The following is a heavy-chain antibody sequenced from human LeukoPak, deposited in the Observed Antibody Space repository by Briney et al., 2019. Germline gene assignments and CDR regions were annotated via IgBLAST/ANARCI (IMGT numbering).Heavy chain of an antibody. CDR2: FDPEDGET. J-gene: IGHJ4*02. CDR3: ARGGYIAVADDFDY. V-gene: IGHV1-24*01. Sequence: ASVKVSCKVSGYTLTELSMHWVRQAPGKGLEWMGGFDPEDGETIYAQKFQGRVTMTRDTSISTAYMELSRLRSDDTAVYYCARGGYIAVADDFDYWGQGTLVTVSS. CDR1: GYTLTELS. D-gene: IGHD6-19*01.